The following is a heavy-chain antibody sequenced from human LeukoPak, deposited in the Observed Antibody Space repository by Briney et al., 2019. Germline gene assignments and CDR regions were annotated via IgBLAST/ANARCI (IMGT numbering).Heavy chain of an antibody. Sequence: GGSLRLSCAASGFTFTSYAMSWVRQAPGKGLEWVSAVSDSGGSTYYADSVKGRFTISRDNSKNTLYLQMNSLRAEDTAVYYCAKDSESNVAATQGNYFDYWGQGTLVTVSS. D-gene: IGHD2-15*01. V-gene: IGHV3-23*01. CDR3: AKDSESNVAATQGNYFDY. CDR2: VSDSGGST. J-gene: IGHJ4*02. CDR1: GFTFTSYA.